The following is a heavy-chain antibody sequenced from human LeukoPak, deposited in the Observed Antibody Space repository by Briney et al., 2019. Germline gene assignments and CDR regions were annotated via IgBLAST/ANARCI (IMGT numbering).Heavy chain of an antibody. CDR3: ASGKVAAIRGLGY. Sequence: SETLSLTCTVSGGSISSYYWSWIRQPPGKGLEWIGYIYYSGSTNYNPSLKSRVTISVDTSKNQFSLKLSSVPAADTAVYYCASGKVAAIRGLGYWGQGTLVTVSS. V-gene: IGHV4-59*01. D-gene: IGHD2-21*02. J-gene: IGHJ4*02. CDR2: IYYSGST. CDR1: GGSISSYY.